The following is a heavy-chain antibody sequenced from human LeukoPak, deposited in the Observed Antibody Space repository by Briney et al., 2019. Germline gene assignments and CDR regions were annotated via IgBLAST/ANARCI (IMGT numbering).Heavy chain of an antibody. V-gene: IGHV3-49*03. CDR2: IRSKAYGGTT. CDR1: GFTFGDYA. J-gene: IGHJ4*02. D-gene: IGHD6-19*01. CDR3: TRVLLVDSSGWYGGYYFDY. Sequence: GGSLRLSCTASGFTFGDYAMSWFRQAPGKGLEWVGFIRSKAYGGTTEYAASVKGRFTISRDDSKSIAYLQMNSLKTEDTAVYYCTRVLLVDSSGWYGGYYFDYWGQGTLVTVSS.